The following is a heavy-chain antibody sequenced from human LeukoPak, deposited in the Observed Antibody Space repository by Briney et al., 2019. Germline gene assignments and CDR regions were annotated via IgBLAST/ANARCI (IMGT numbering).Heavy chain of an antibody. Sequence: SETLSLTCAVYGGSFSGYYWSWIRQPPGKGLEWIGEINHSGSTNYNPSLKSRVTISVDTSKNQFSLKLSSVTAADTAVYYCARFRPPYGSGSYYNLAFDYWAQGTLVTVSS. D-gene: IGHD3-10*01. J-gene: IGHJ4*02. CDR3: ARFRPPYGSGSYYNLAFDY. V-gene: IGHV4-34*01. CDR1: GGSFSGYY. CDR2: INHSGST.